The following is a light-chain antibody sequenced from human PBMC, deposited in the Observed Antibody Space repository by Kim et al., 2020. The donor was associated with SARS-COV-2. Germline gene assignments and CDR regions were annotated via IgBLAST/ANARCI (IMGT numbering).Light chain of an antibody. Sequence: PGKTARITGGGNNIGSKSLHWYQPRHGQAHVLVIYYDRERPSGILERFSGSNSGNTATLTIRRVEAGDEADYYCQVWDSSSDHPYVFGTGTKVNVL. CDR3: QVWDSSSDHPYV. V-gene: IGLV3-21*04. CDR2: YDR. J-gene: IGLJ1*01. CDR1: NIGSKS.